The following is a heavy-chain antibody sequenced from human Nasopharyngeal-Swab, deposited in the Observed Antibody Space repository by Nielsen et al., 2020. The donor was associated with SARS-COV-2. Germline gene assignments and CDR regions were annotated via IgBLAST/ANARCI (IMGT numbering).Heavy chain of an antibody. D-gene: IGHD5-12*01. J-gene: IGHJ4*02. CDR3: ARRATFDY. Sequence: WVRQAPGQRLEWMGWINAGNGNTKYSQKFQGRVTITRDTSASTAYMELRSLRSDDTAVYYCARRATFDYWGQGTLVTVSS. V-gene: IGHV1-3*01. CDR2: INAGNGNT.